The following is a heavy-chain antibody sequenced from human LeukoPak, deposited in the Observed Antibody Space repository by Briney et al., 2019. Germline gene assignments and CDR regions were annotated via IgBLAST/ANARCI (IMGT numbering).Heavy chain of an antibody. Sequence: PGGSLRLSCAASGFTFSSYAMSWVRQAPGKGLEWVSAISGSGGSTYYADSVKGRFTISRDNSKNTLYLQMNSLRAEDTAVYYCAGSSGQTYYDFWSGYYSPDYWGQGTLVTVSS. CDR1: GFTFSSYA. D-gene: IGHD3-3*01. CDR3: AGSSGQTYYDFWSGYYSPDY. J-gene: IGHJ4*02. V-gene: IGHV3-23*01. CDR2: ISGSGGST.